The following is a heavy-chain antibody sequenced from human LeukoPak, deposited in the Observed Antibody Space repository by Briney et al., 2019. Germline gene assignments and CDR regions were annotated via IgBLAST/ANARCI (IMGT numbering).Heavy chain of an antibody. CDR2: IYYSGST. Sequence: PSETLSLTCTVSGGSISSGGYYWSWIRQYPGKGLEWIGYIYYSGSTHYNPSLKSRVTISVDTSKNQFSLKLSSVTAADTAVYYCARSRGGYCSSTSCSRFDYWGQGTLVTVSS. J-gene: IGHJ4*02. CDR3: ARSRGGYCSSTSCSRFDY. D-gene: IGHD2-2*01. V-gene: IGHV4-31*03. CDR1: GGSISSGGYY.